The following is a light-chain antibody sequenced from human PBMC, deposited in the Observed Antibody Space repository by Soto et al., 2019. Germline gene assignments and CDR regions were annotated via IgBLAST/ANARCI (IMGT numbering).Light chain of an antibody. CDR2: DAS. V-gene: IGKV3D-20*02. CDR3: QQRSNWPIT. J-gene: IGKJ5*01. CDR1: QSVSSSY. Sequence: EIVLTQSPGTLSLSPGERATLSCRASQSVSSSYLAWYQQKPGQAPRLLIYDASNRATGIPARFNGSGSGTDFTLTISSLEPEDFAVYYCQQRSNWPITFGQGTRLEIK.